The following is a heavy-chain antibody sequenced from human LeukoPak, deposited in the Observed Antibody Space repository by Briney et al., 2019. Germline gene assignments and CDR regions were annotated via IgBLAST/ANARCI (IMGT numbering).Heavy chain of an antibody. J-gene: IGHJ5*02. CDR3: ARCSSNYVSWFDP. D-gene: IGHD6-13*01. Sequence: SETLSLTCSVSGGSISSLYWCWIRQPPGKGLEWIGYIYYSGSTNYNPSLKSRVTISVDTSKNQFSLNLTSVTAADTAVYYCARCSSNYVSWFDPWGQGTLVTVSS. CDR1: GGSISSLY. V-gene: IGHV4-59*11. CDR2: IYYSGST.